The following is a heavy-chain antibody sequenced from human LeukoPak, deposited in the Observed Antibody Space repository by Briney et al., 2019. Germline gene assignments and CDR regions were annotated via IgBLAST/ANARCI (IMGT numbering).Heavy chain of an antibody. D-gene: IGHD4-17*01. V-gene: IGHV3-33*01. Sequence: GVSLRLSCAASGFTFSSYGMHWVRQDPGKGLEWVAVIWYDGSNKYYADSVKGRFTISRDNSKNTLYLQMNSLRAEDTAVYYCARTDYGDYTTFDYWGQGTLVTVSS. CDR3: ARTDYGDYTTFDY. J-gene: IGHJ4*02. CDR1: GFTFSSYG. CDR2: IWYDGSNK.